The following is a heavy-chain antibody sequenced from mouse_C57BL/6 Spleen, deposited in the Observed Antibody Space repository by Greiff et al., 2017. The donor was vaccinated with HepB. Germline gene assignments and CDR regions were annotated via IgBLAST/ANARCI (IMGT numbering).Heavy chain of an antibody. CDR1: GFTFPSSW. J-gene: IGHJ4*01. D-gene: IGHD4-1*02. Sequence: QVQLQQPGAVLVMPGASVSLSCMASGFTFPSSWLHWFIPRPGQGLEWIGIIHPNSGSTNYNEKFKSKATLTVDKSSSTAYMQLSSLTSEDSAVYYCARQLGYAMDYWGQGTSVTVSS. V-gene: IGHV1-64*01. CDR3: ARQLGYAMDY. CDR2: IHPNSGST.